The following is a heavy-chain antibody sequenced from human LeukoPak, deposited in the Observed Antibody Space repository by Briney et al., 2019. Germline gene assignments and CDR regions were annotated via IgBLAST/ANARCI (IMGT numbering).Heavy chain of an antibody. CDR2: ISYSGT. CDR3: ARRTSNPVGAIDY. CDR1: GGSISISNYY. V-gene: IGHV4-39*01. Sequence: SETLSLTCTVSGGSISISNYYWGWIRQPPGRGLEWIGSISYSGTYYNPSLKSRLTISIDTSKNHFSLNLRSVTAADTAVYYCARRTSNPVGAIDYWGQGTLVTVSS. D-gene: IGHD1-26*01. J-gene: IGHJ4*02.